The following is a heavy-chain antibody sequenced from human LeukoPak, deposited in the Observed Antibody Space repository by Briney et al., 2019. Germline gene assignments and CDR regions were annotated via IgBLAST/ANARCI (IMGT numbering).Heavy chain of an antibody. CDR3: ARRSGSFFDY. J-gene: IGHJ4*02. CDR2: IFHRGGT. V-gene: IGHV4-30-4*01. D-gene: IGHD6-25*01. CDR1: NDSISSGDYY. Sequence: SETLSLTCTVSNDSISSGDYYWNWIREPPGKGLEWIGYIFHRGGTSYNPSLKSRILFSVDRSKNQFSLKLSSVTAADTAVYYCARRSGSFFDYWGQGTLVTVSS.